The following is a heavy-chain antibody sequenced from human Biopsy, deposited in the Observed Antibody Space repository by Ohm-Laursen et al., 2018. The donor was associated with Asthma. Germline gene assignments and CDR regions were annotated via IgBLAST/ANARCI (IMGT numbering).Heavy chain of an antibody. CDR3: ASDFPKDYVRYNFQF. D-gene: IGHD4-17*01. CDR1: GYRLTALS. J-gene: IGHJ4*02. CDR2: HDHEEGGT. V-gene: IGHV1-24*01. Sequence: ASVKVSCKISGYRLTALSMHWVRQAPGQGLEWMGGHDHEEGGTGNARRFQGRDTMTEDTSTDTAYMELSSLSSDDTAVYYCASDFPKDYVRYNFQFWGQGTLVTVSS.